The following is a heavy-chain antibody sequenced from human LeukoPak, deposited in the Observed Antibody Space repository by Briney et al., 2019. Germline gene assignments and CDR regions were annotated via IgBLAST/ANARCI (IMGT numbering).Heavy chain of an antibody. D-gene: IGHD6-19*01. Sequence: GGSLRLSCAASGFTFNSYAMNWVRQAPGKGLEWISAITGSGGSTYYADSVKGRFTMSRDNSRSALHLQMNSLRAEDTAVYYCAKEAVAGSNFDYWGQGTLVTVSS. CDR3: AKEAVAGSNFDY. J-gene: IGHJ4*02. V-gene: IGHV3-23*01. CDR2: ITGSGGST. CDR1: GFTFNSYA.